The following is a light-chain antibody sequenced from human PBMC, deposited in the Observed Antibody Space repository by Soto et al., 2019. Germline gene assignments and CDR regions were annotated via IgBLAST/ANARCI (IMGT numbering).Light chain of an antibody. CDR2: GAS. CDR1: QSISSSY. V-gene: IGKV3-20*01. Sequence: EIVLTQSPGTLSLFPGERATLSCRASQSISSSYLAWYQQKPGQAPRLLIYGASSRATGIPDRFSGAGSATAFPPPISRPEPEDFAQYYCHEYGSAPAWTFGQGTKVEVK. CDR3: HEYGSAPAWT. J-gene: IGKJ1*01.